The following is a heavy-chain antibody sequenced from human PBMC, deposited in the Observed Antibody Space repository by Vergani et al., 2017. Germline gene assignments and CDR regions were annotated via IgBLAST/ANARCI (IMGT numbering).Heavy chain of an antibody. Sequence: VQLVQSGGGVVQPGGSLRLSCAASGFTFNHYAMNWVRPAPGKGLEWVSGISGSGGSTYYAGSVKGRFTISRDSSKNTLYLQMNSLSAGDTAVYYCAKANPRNSGYDYLYYYHAMDVWGQGTTVTVSS. CDR2: ISGSGGST. J-gene: IGHJ6*02. D-gene: IGHD5-12*01. CDR1: GFTFNHYA. V-gene: IGHV3-23*04. CDR3: AKANPRNSGYDYLYYYHAMDV.